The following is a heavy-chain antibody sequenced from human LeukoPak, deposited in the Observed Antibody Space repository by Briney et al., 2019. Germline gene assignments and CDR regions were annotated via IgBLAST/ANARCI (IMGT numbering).Heavy chain of an antibody. J-gene: IGHJ4*02. CDR2: IKHRGRT. V-gene: IGHV4-38-2*02. D-gene: IGHD2-15*01. CDR3: ARVVGATSIDY. Sequence: SETLSLTCSVSGSSISGDYYWGGVRQPPGKGLEWIESIKHRGRTYYNPSLKSRVTISVDTSKNQFSLQLSSVTAADTAVYYCARVVGATSIDYWGQGILVTVSS. CDR1: GSSISGDYY.